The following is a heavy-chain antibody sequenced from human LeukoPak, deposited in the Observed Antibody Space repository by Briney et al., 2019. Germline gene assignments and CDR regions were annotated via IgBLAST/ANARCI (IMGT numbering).Heavy chain of an antibody. D-gene: IGHD3-10*01. J-gene: IGHJ4*02. CDR3: ARTEYGSGSYIPFDY. CDR2: IYYSGST. V-gene: IGHV4-59*08. Sequence: SETLSLTCTVSGGSISSYYSSWIPQPPGKGLEWIGYIYYSGSTNYNPSLKGRVTISVDTSKNQFSLKLSSVTAADTAVYYCARTEYGSGSYIPFDYWGQGTLVTVSS. CDR1: GGSISSYY.